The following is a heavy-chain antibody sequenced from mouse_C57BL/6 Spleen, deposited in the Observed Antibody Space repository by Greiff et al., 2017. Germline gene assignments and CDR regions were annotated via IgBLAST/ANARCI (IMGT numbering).Heavy chain of an antibody. V-gene: IGHV5-4*01. CDR2: ISDGGSYT. J-gene: IGHJ4*01. D-gene: IGHD2-4*01. CDR1: GFTFSSYA. Sequence: EVQRVESGGGLVKPGGSLKLSCAASGFTFSSYAMSWVRQTPEKRLEWVATISDGGSYTYYPDNVKGRFTISRDNAKNNLYLQMSHLKSEDTAMYYCARDRDYHYAMDYWGQGTSVTVSS. CDR3: ARDRDYHYAMDY.